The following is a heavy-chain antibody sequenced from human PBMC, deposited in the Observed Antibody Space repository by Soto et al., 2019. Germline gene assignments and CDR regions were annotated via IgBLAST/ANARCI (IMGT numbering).Heavy chain of an antibody. Sequence: QITLKESGPTLVKPTQTLTLTCTFSGFSLSTRGVAVGWFRQPPGKALEWLALIYWGEYKWYSPSLKGRLTITDAYPKSHVVLTTTTMDHVDTATYYCAHRPRGYAYYFDYWGQGTPVTVSS. CDR2: IYWGEYK. CDR3: AHRPRGYAYYFDY. D-gene: IGHD5-12*01. V-gene: IGHV2-5*02. CDR1: GFSLSTRGVA. J-gene: IGHJ4*02.